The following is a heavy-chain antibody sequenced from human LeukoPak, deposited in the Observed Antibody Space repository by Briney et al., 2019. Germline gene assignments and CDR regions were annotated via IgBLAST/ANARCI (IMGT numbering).Heavy chain of an antibody. CDR1: GFTFITYA. Sequence: GGSLRLSCAASGFTFITYAMSWVRRAPGKGLEWVSSISGSGGSTYYADSVRGRFTISRDNSKNTLYLQMNSLRAEDTAVYYCARAGGNYGSGRSLDYWGQGTLVTVSS. CDR2: ISGSGGST. CDR3: ARAGGNYGSGRSLDY. V-gene: IGHV3-23*01. D-gene: IGHD3-10*01. J-gene: IGHJ4*02.